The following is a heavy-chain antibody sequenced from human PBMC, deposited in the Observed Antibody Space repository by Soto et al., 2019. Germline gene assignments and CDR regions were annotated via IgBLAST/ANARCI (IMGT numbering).Heavy chain of an antibody. J-gene: IGHJ4*02. Sequence: SETLSLTGTGSGGSISSSSYYWGWIRQPPGKGLEWIGSIYYSGSTYYNPSLKSRVTISVDTSKNQFSLKMSSVTAADTPVYYCASGGGSRSWLPDYFDYSGRGTLV. CDR1: GGSISSSSYY. CDR3: ASGGGSRSWLPDYFDY. D-gene: IGHD6-13*01. CDR2: IYYSGST. V-gene: IGHV4-39*01.